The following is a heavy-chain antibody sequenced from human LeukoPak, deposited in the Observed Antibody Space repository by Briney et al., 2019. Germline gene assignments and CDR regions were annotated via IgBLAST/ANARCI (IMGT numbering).Heavy chain of an antibody. D-gene: IGHD3-22*01. Sequence: GGSLRLSCAASGFTFSDTWMHWVRQAPGEGLVWVSRIRSDGSDTRYAESVKGRFTISRDNAKNTLYLQMNSLRAEDTAVYYCTRHGGRDYYDSSEDAFDIWGQGTMVTVSS. V-gene: IGHV3-74*01. CDR2: IRSDGSDT. J-gene: IGHJ3*02. CDR1: GFTFSDTW. CDR3: TRHGGRDYYDSSEDAFDI.